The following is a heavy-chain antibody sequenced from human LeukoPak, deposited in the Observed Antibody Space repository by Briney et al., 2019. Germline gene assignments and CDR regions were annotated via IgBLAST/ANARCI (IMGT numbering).Heavy chain of an antibody. Sequence: GASVKVSCKASGDTFSSYAISCVRQAPGQGLEWMGGIIPIFGTANYAQKFQGRVTITADKSTSTAYMELSSLRSEDTAVYYCGSSSGYSGGDAFDIWGQGTMVTVSS. CDR2: IIPIFGTA. D-gene: IGHD3-22*01. V-gene: IGHV1-69*06. CDR1: GDTFSSYA. J-gene: IGHJ3*02. CDR3: GSSSGYSGGDAFDI.